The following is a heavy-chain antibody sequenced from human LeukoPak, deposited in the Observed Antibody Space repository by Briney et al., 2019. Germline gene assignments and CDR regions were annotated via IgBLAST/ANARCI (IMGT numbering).Heavy chain of an antibody. V-gene: IGHV3-48*03. CDR2: ISSSGSTI. D-gene: IGHD4-17*01. CDR3: ARDKPTTVTPYYYYGMDV. CDR1: GFTFSSYE. J-gene: IGHJ6*02. Sequence: GGSLRLSCAASGFTFSSYEMNWVRQAPGKGLEWVSYISSSGSTIYYADSVKGRFTISRDNAKNSLYLQMNSLRAEDTAVYYCARDKPTTVTPYYYYGMDVWGQGTTVTVSS.